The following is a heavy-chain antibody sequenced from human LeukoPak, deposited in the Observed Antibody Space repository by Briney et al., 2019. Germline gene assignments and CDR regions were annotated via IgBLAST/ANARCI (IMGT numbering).Heavy chain of an antibody. CDR3: AKGAGRIQLWLIDY. J-gene: IGHJ4*02. V-gene: IGHV3-23*01. CDR1: GFTFSCYA. Sequence: PGGSLRLSCAASGFTFSCYAMSWVRQAPGKGLEWVSAISGSGGSTYYADSVKGRFTISRDNSKNTLYLQMNSLRAEDTAVYYCAKGAGRIQLWLIDYWGQGTLVTVSS. D-gene: IGHD5-18*01. CDR2: ISGSGGST.